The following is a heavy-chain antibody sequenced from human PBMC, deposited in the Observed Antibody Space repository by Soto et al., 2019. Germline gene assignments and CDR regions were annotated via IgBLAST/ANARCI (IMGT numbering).Heavy chain of an antibody. J-gene: IGHJ4*02. CDR1: GYTFTTYD. D-gene: IGHD5-12*01. CDR3: VRGLEWLRNY. CDR2: MNPNSGDT. V-gene: IGHV1-8*01. Sequence: QVQLVQSGAEVKKPGASVKVSCKATGYTFTTYDINWVRQATGQGLEWMGWMNPNSGDTGYAQKFQGIVTMTRDPSISTAYMELSTLTSEDTAVYYCVRGLEWLRNYWGQGTLVTVSS.